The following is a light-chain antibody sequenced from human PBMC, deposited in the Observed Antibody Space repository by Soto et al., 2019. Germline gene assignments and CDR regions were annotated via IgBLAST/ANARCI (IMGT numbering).Light chain of an antibody. V-gene: IGKV3-20*01. CDR1: QSVSSSY. CDR3: QQYGSSFQT. CDR2: GAS. J-gene: IGKJ2*01. Sequence: EIVLTQSPGTLSLSPGERATLSCRASQSVSSSYLACYQKKPGQAPRLLIYGASTRATGIPDRFSGSGSGTDFTLTISRLEPEDFAVYYCQQYGSSFQTFGQGTKLDIK.